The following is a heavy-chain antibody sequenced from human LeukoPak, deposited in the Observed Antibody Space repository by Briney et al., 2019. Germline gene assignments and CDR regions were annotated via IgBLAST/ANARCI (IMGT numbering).Heavy chain of an antibody. CDR3: ARGGYSSSEGEFDY. CDR1: GDSFSYFY. V-gene: IGHV4-59*01. CDR2: IYYSGST. D-gene: IGHD6-13*01. Sequence: SETLSLTCTVSGDSFSYFYWSWIRQPPGKGLEWIGSIYYSGSTYYNPSLRSRVTISVDKSKNQFSLKLNSVTAADTAVYYCARGGYSSSEGEFDYWGQGTLVTVSS. J-gene: IGHJ4*02.